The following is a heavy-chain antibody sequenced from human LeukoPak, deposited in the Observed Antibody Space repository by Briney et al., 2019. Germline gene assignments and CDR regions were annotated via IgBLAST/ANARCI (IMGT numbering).Heavy chain of an antibody. V-gene: IGHV1-46*01. Sequence: ASVKVSCKASGYTFTSYYMHWVRQAPGQGLEWMGIINPSGGSTSYAQKFQGRVTMTRDTSTSTVYMELSRLRSDDTAVYYCARGGLAVPQDYWGQGTLVTVSS. CDR1: GYTFTSYY. D-gene: IGHD1-1*01. CDR3: ARGGLAVPQDY. J-gene: IGHJ4*02. CDR2: INPSGGST.